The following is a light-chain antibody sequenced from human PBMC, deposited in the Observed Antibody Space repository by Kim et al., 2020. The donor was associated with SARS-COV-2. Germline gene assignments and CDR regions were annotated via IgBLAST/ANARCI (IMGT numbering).Light chain of an antibody. Sequence: SVSAGERATPSCRASRSVSSNLGWYQQKPGQAPRLLIYGASTWATGIPARFGGSGSGTEFTLTISSLQSEDFAVYYCQQYNNWWTFGQGTKVDIK. CDR1: RSVSSN. J-gene: IGKJ1*01. V-gene: IGKV3-15*01. CDR2: GAS. CDR3: QQYNNWWT.